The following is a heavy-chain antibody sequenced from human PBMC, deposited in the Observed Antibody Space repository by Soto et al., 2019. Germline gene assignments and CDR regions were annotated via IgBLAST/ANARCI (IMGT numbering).Heavy chain of an antibody. V-gene: IGHV3-30-3*01. CDR3: ARDSLAFPVRGNGAFDI. CDR2: ISYDGSNK. Sequence: RLSCAASGFTFSSYAMHWVRQAPGKGLEWVAVISYDGSNKYYADSVKGRFTISRDNSKNTLYLQMNSLRAEDTAVYYCARDSLAFPVRGNGAFDIWGQGTMVTVSS. CDR1: GFTFSSYA. J-gene: IGHJ3*02. D-gene: IGHD3-10*01.